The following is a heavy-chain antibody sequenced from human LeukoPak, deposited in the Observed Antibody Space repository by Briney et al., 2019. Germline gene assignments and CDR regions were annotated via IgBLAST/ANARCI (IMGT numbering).Heavy chain of an antibody. Sequence: PGGSLRLSCAASGFTVSDNNMNWVRQAPGKGLEWVAVIWYDGSNKYYADSVKGRFTISRDNSKNTLYLQMNSLRAEDTAVYYCARSLPYHSSSYTAFDIWGQGTMVTVSS. CDR2: IWYDGSNK. CDR3: ARSLPYHSSSYTAFDI. V-gene: IGHV3-33*08. CDR1: GFTVSDNN. J-gene: IGHJ3*02. D-gene: IGHD3-22*01.